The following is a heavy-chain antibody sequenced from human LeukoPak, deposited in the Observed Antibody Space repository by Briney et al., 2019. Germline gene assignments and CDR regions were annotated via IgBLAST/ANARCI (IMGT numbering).Heavy chain of an antibody. CDR3: AREHRQRYCSGGSCYSVWFDP. CDR2: IYYSGST. V-gene: IGHV4-59*01. D-gene: IGHD2-15*01. J-gene: IGHJ5*02. CDR1: GASISSYY. Sequence: SETLSLTCTVSGASISSYYWTWIRQPPGKGLEWIGYIYYSGSTNYNPSLKSRVTISVDTSKNQFSLKLSSVTAADTAVYYCAREHRQRYCSGGSCYSVWFDPWGQGTLVTVSS.